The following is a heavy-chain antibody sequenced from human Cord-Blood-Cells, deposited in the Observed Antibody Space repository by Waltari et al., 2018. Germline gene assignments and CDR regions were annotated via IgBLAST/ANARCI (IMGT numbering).Heavy chain of an antibody. J-gene: IGHJ4*02. CDR3: AKARLSRGWYYFDY. D-gene: IGHD6-19*01. CDR2: ISGSGGST. V-gene: IGHV3-23*01. Sequence: EVQLLESGGGLVQPGGSLRLSCAASGFTFSSYAMSWVRQAPGKGLEWVSGISGSGGSTYYAGSVKGRFTISRDNSKNTLYLQMNSLRAEDTAVYYCAKARLSRGWYYFDYWGQGTLVTVSS. CDR1: GFTFSSYA.